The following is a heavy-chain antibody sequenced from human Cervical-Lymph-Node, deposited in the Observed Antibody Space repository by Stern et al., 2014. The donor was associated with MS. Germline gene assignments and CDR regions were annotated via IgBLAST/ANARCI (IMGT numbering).Heavy chain of an antibody. Sequence: QVQLQESGPGLVQPSETLSLTCTVSGGSISSRNYYWGWIRQPPGKGLEWIGSIYFSGSTSYSPSLKSRVTVSVETSKQPFSLRLTSVTAADTALYYCVRHAIGAGNYYFIFWGLGTQVTVSS. V-gene: IGHV4-39*01. D-gene: IGHD1-26*01. J-gene: IGHJ4*02. CDR2: IYFSGST. CDR3: VRHAIGAGNYYFIF. CDR1: GGSISSRNYY.